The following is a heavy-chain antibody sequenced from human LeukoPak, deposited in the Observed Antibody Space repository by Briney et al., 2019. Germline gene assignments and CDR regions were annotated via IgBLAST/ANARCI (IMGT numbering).Heavy chain of an antibody. CDR1: GGTFSSYA. CDR3: ARGPYSGNFGPYYFDY. CDR2: IIPILGIA. Sequence: ASVKVSCKASGGTFSSYAISWVRQAPGQGLEWMGRIIPILGIANYAQKLQGRVTMATDTSTSTAYMELRSLRSDDTAVYYCARGPYSGNFGPYYFDYWGQGSLVTVSS. J-gene: IGHJ4*02. D-gene: IGHD1-26*01. V-gene: IGHV1-69*04.